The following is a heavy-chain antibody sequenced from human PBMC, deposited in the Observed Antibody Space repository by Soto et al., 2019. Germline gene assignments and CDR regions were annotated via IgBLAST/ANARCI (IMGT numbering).Heavy chain of an antibody. J-gene: IGHJ4*02. D-gene: IGHD5-18*01. CDR2: IKSKNNGGTT. Sequence: PGGSLRLSCAASGFTFSNAWMNWVRQAPGKGLEWVSRIKSKNNGGTTDYAAPVKGRFTMSRDDSENTLYLEMKSLKTEDTVVYYCTTDNSGTELWLRGYWGQGTLVTVSS. CDR1: GFTFSNAW. V-gene: IGHV3-15*07. CDR3: TTDNSGTELWLRGY.